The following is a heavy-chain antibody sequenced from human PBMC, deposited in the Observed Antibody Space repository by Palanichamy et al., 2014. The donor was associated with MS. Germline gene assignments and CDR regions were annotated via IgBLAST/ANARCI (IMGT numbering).Heavy chain of an antibody. Sequence: QVQLEQSGAEVKRPGASVKVSCKASGYSFSDYDINWMRQAPGQGLEWLAWVNTRSGHGTSAQKFQGRVNVSRDISESTVYLELTSLTSDDTAIYFCAKVRSRGAMYFFDHWGQGTLIGVAS. V-gene: IGHV1-8*01. CDR1: GYSFSDYD. J-gene: IGHJ4*02. D-gene: IGHD2-2*01. CDR2: VNTRSGHG. CDR3: AKVRSRGAMYFFDH.